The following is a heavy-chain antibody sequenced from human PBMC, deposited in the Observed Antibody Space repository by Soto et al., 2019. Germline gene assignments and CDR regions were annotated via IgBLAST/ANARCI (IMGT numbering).Heavy chain of an antibody. Sequence: ASVKVSCKASGYIFSSFYINWVRQAPGQGLEWMGWTSGYSGNSKYAQKFQGRVTRTTDTSTNTGYMEMRSLTSDDTAVYYCARGIFGHVDAFDLWGQGTMVTVSS. CDR2: TSGYSGNS. V-gene: IGHV1-18*01. D-gene: IGHD3-3*02. J-gene: IGHJ3*01. CDR1: GYIFSSFY. CDR3: ARGIFGHVDAFDL.